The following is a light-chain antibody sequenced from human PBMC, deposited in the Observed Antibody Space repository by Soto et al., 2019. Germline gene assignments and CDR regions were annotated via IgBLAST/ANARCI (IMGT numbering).Light chain of an antibody. CDR3: HHRGNGIT. CDR1: QSLNTN. Sequence: EKVMTQSPATLSVSPGEGATLSCRASQSLNTNLAWYQQKLGQAPRLLIYDASSRATGSPARFSGSGSGTDFTLTISSLEPEDFAVYYCHHRGNGITFGQGTRLEIK. J-gene: IGKJ5*01. V-gene: IGKV3-11*01. CDR2: DAS.